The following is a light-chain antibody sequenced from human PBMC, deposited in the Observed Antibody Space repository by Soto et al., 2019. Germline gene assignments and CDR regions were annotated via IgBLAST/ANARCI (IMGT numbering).Light chain of an antibody. J-gene: IGLJ1*01. CDR1: RSDIGAYKY. V-gene: IGLV2-14*03. CDR3: SSYTISSTFV. Sequence: QSVLSQIESLSGPPGLSLTISPTATRSDIGAYKYVSWYQQHPGRAPKLMIFDVTNRPSGVSNRFSGSKSGNTASLTISGLQADDEADYYCSSYTISSTFVFGTGTRSPS. CDR2: DVT.